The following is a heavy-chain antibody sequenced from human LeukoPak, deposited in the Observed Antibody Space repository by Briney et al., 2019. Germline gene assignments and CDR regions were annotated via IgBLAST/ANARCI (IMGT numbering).Heavy chain of an antibody. CDR1: GGSISSSSYY. V-gene: IGHV4-39*01. Sequence: SETLSLTCTVSGGSISSSSYYWGWIRQPPGKGLEWIGSIYYSGSTYYNPSLKSRLTISVDTSKNQFSLKLSSVTAADTAVYYCARRGLGTAIDYWGQGTLVTVSS. CDR3: ARRGLGTAIDY. CDR2: IYYSGST. D-gene: IGHD3-16*01. J-gene: IGHJ4*02.